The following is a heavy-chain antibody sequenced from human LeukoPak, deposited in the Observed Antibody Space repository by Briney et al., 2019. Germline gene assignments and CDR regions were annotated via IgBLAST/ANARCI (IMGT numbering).Heavy chain of an antibody. V-gene: IGHV3-30-3*01. Sequence: GGSLRLSCAASGFTFSSYAMHWVRQAPGKGLEWVAVISYDGSNKYYADSVKGRFTISRDNSKNTLYLQMNSLRAEDTAVYYCWKFSSGQPHDYWGQGTLVTVSS. J-gene: IGHJ4*02. CDR3: WKFSSGQPHDY. D-gene: IGHD5-12*01. CDR2: ISYDGSNK. CDR1: GFTFSSYA.